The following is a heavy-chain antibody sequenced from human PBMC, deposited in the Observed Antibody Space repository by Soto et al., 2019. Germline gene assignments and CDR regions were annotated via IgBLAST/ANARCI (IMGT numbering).Heavy chain of an antibody. CDR2: MFYGGTT. CDR1: GGSVSSGDYY. Sequence: QVQLQESGPGLVKPSQTLSLTCTVSGGSVSSGDYYWSWIRQPPGKGREWIGYMFYGGTTYYNPSLKSRVTISPDTSRKQFSLRLTSVTAADTAVYYCAREGGAGTGAFDIWGQGTMVTVSS. J-gene: IGHJ3*02. D-gene: IGHD3-10*01. V-gene: IGHV4-30-4*01. CDR3: AREGGAGTGAFDI.